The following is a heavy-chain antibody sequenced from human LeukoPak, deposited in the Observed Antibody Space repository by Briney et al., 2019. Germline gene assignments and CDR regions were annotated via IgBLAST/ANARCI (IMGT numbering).Heavy chain of an antibody. CDR1: EFIFSNYA. CDR2: ISGSGATT. CDR3: AKDKAKVAAKGPFYD. Sequence: GGSLRLPCAASEFIFSNYAMTWVRQAPGKGLEWVSSISGSGATTYYADSVKGRFTISRDNSKNTLFLQFNSLRAEDTAVYYCAKDKAKVAAKGPFYDWGQGTLVTVSS. V-gene: IGHV3-23*01. D-gene: IGHD2-15*01. J-gene: IGHJ4*02.